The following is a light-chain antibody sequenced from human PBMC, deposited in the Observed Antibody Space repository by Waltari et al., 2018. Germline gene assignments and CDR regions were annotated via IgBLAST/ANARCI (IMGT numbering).Light chain of an antibody. CDR2: RDN. J-gene: IGLJ7*01. Sequence: SYDLTQPLSVSVALGQTTRITCGGNNIGGKNVHWYPQKPGQAPLLVIYRDNNRPSRIPERFSGSNSENTATLTISRAQAADEADYYCQVWDSSTAVFGGGTQLTVL. V-gene: IGLV3-9*01. CDR1: NIGGKN. CDR3: QVWDSSTAV.